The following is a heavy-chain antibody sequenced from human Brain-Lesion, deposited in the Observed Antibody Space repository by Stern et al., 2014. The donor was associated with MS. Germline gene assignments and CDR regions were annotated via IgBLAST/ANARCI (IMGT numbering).Heavy chain of an antibody. CDR3: ASSIVVVPAAENKGFDP. CDR2: ISSSSTYM. CDR1: GFNLSSYA. D-gene: IGHD2-2*01. Sequence: VQLVQSGGGLVKPGGSLRLSCAASGFNLSSYAMNWVRQAPGTGLEWVSSISSSSTYMYHADSVKGRFTISRDNAKNSLYLQMKSLRAEDTGVYYCASSIVVVPAAENKGFDPWGQGTLVTVSS. V-gene: IGHV3-21*01. J-gene: IGHJ5*02.